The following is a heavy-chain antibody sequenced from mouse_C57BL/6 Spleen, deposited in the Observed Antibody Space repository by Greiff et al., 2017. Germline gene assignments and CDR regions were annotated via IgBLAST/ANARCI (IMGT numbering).Heavy chain of an antibody. D-gene: IGHD3-3*01. Sequence: EVKLVESGGGLVKPGGSLKLSCAASGFTFSDYGMHWVRPAPEKGLEWVADISSGSSTLSYADTVKGRFTISRDSAKNTLFLHMTSLRSEDTAMYYCARGGLAMDYWGQGTSVTVSS. J-gene: IGHJ4*01. CDR2: ISSGSSTL. CDR3: ARGGLAMDY. CDR1: GFTFSDYG. V-gene: IGHV5-17*01.